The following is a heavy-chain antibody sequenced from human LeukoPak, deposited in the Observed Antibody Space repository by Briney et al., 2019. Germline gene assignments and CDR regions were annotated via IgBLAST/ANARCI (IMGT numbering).Heavy chain of an antibody. CDR1: GFSFSSYA. CDR2: ISPDGREK. Sequence: GGSLRVSSVASGFSFSSYAMIWVRQAPGKGLECLANISPDGREKYYMDSVKGRFTISRDNTKNSLYLQMSSLRAEDTAVYYCAIDLDWDSHWCQGTLVTVSS. D-gene: IGHD1-1*01. V-gene: IGHV3-7*01. J-gene: IGHJ4*02. CDR3: AIDLDWDSH.